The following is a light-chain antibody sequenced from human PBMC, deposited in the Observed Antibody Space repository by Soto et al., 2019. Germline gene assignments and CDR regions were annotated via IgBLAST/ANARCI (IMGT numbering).Light chain of an antibody. CDR3: QQRSNWPST. CDR1: QSVSSY. CDR2: DAS. Sequence: EIVLTQSPVTLSLSPGERATLSCRASQSVSSYLAWYQQKPAQAPRLLIYDASNRATGIPARFSGSGSGTDFTLTISSLEPEDFAVYYCQQRSNWPSTFGGGTKVEIK. V-gene: IGKV3-11*01. J-gene: IGKJ4*01.